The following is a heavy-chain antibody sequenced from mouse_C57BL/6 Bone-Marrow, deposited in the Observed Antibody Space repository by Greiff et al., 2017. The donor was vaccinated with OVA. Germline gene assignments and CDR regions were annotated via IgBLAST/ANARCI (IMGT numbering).Heavy chain of an antibody. CDR2: INPSSGYT. D-gene: IGHD2-2*01. V-gene: IGHV1-7*01. CDR1: GYTFTSYW. J-gene: IGHJ1*03. CDR3: ARSIWLRRWYFDV. Sequence: VQLQQSGAELAKPGASVKLSCKASGYTFTSYWMHWVKQRPGQGLEWIGYINPSSGYTKYNQKFKDKATLTADKSSSTAYMQLSSLTSEDSAVYYCARSIWLRRWYFDVWGTGTTVTVSS.